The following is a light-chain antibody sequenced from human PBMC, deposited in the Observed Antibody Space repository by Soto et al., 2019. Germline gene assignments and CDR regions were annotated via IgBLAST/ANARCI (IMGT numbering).Light chain of an antibody. CDR2: GAS. CDR1: QSVSGN. J-gene: IGKJ1*01. Sequence: EIMMTQSPATVSVSPGERATLSCRASQSVSGNLAWYQQKPGQAPRLLIYGASSRATDIPARFSGSGSETEFTLTITSLQSEDFAVYHCQQYNKWPRTFGQGTKVDI. CDR3: QQYNKWPRT. V-gene: IGKV3D-15*01.